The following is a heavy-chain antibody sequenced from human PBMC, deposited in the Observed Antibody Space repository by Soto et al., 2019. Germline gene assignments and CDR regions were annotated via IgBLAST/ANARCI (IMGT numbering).Heavy chain of an antibody. Sequence: GGSLRLSCAASGFTFSSYAMSWVRQAPGKGLEWVSAISGSGGSTYYADSVKGRFTISRDNSKNTLYLQMNSLRAEDTAVYYCAKEHLTSTGPSHYYGSGSYASHFDYWGQGTLVTVSS. V-gene: IGHV3-23*01. CDR2: ISGSGGST. CDR3: AKEHLTSTGPSHYYGSGSYASHFDY. CDR1: GFTFSSYA. D-gene: IGHD3-10*01. J-gene: IGHJ4*02.